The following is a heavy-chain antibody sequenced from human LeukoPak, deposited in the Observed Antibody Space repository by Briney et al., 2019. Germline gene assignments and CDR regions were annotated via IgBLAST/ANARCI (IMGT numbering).Heavy chain of an antibody. CDR3: ATTKQARRYFDY. V-gene: IGHV3-23*01. Sequence: GGSLRLSCAGSGFTFSSNALSWVRQARGKGLEWVSAISGSGGNTYYADSVRGRFTISRDNSKTPLYLQMNPLRAEDTAVYYCATTKQARRYFDYWGQGTLVTVSS. CDR1: GFTFSSNA. D-gene: IGHD1-1*01. J-gene: IGHJ4*02. CDR2: ISGSGGNT.